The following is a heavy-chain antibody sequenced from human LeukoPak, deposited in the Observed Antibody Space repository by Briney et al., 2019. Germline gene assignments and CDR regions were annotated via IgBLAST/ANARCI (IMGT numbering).Heavy chain of an antibody. CDR1: GYTFTSYS. D-gene: IGHD6-6*01. J-gene: IGHJ4*02. V-gene: IGHV1-18*01. CDR3: AKDRWRDGSSSFDN. CDR2: ISTYNGNT. Sequence: GSSVKVSCKASGYTFTSYSINWVRQAPGQGLEWMGWISTYNGNTNYAQKLQGRVTLTTETSTSTADMELRSLRSDDTAVYYCAKDRWRDGSSSFDNWGQGTLVTVAS.